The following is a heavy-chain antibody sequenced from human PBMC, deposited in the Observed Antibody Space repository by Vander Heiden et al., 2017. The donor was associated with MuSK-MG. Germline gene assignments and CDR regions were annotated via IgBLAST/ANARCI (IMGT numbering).Heavy chain of an antibody. V-gene: IGHV1-24*01. D-gene: IGHD3-16*02. CDR1: GYTLTELS. CDR2: FDPEDGET. CDR3: ATIMITFGGVIAPWYFDY. J-gene: IGHJ4*02. Sequence: QVQLVQSGAEVKKPGASVKVSCKVSGYTLTELSMHWVRQAPGKGLEWMGGFDPEDGETIYAQKFQGRVTMTEDTSTDTAYMELSSLRSEDTAVYYCATIMITFGGVIAPWYFDYWGQGTLVTVSS.